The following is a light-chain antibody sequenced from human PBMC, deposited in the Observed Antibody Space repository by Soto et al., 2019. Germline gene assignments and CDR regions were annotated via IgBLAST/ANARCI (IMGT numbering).Light chain of an antibody. CDR3: QQYGSSGT. J-gene: IGKJ1*01. CDR1: QSVSSNY. CDR2: GAS. V-gene: IGKV3-20*01. Sequence: EIVMTQSPATLSVSPGERATLSCRASQSVSSNYLAWYQQKPGQAPRLLIYGASNRATGIPDRFSGSGSGTDFTLTISRLDPEYFAVYYCQQYGSSGTLCQGTKVDIK.